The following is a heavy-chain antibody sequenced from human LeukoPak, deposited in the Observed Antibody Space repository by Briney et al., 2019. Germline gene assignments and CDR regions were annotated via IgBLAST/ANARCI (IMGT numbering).Heavy chain of an antibody. CDR2: TITIFGTA. CDR3: ASRGYGFSYYYYIDV. V-gene: IGHV1-69*06. D-gene: IGHD5-12*01. CDR1: GGTFTSYN. Sequence: ASVKVSCKASGGTFTSYNISWVRQAPGQGLEWMGGTITIFGTANYAQKFQGRVTIPADKSTSTAYMELSSLRSEDTAVYYCASRGYGFSYYYYIDVWCKGATVTVSS. J-gene: IGHJ6*03.